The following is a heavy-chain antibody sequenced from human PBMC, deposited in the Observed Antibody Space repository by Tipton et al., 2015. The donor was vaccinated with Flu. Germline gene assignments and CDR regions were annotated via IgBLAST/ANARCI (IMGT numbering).Heavy chain of an antibody. D-gene: IGHD1-1*01. Sequence: TLSLTCTVSGDSISSGSFYWSWIRQPAGKGLEWIGRIYNRGSTNYSPALKTRVTISSDTSKNQFSLKLSSVTAADTAVYYCARSYPYNRYAMDVWGQGTTVSVS. J-gene: IGHJ6*02. CDR2: IYNRGST. V-gene: IGHV4-61*02. CDR3: ARSYPYNRYAMDV. CDR1: GDSISSGSFY.